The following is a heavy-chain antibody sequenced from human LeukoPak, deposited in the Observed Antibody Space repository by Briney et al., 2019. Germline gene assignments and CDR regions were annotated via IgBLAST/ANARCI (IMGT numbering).Heavy chain of an antibody. CDR2: IYYSGST. J-gene: IGHJ4*02. CDR3: ARDVVGATEEWGYFDY. CDR1: GGSISSSSYY. D-gene: IGHD1-26*01. V-gene: IGHV4-39*07. Sequence: PSETLSLTCTVSGGSISSSSYYWGWIRQPPGKGLEWIGSIYYSGSTYYNPSLKSRVTISVDTSKNQFSLKLSSVTAADTAVYYCARDVVGATEEWGYFDYWGQGTLVTVSS.